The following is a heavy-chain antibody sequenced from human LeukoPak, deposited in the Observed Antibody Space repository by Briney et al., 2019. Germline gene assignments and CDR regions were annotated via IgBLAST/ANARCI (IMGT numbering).Heavy chain of an antibody. CDR2: ISSSGSTI. CDR1: GFTFSSYE. J-gene: IGHJ5*02. V-gene: IGHV3-48*03. CDR3: ARGPRGYQLPSKHRYNWFDP. D-gene: IGHD2-2*01. Sequence: GGSLRLSCAASGFTFSSYEMNWVRQAPGKGREWVSYISSSGSTIYYADSVKGRFTISRDNAKNSLYLQMNSLRAEDTAVYYCARGPRGYQLPSKHRYNWFDPWGQGTLVTVSS.